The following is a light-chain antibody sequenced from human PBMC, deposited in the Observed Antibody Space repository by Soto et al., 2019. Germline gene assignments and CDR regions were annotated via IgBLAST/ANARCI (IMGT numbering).Light chain of an antibody. CDR1: SSDVGGYNY. Sequence: QCALTQPASVSGSPGQSITISCTGTSSDVGGYNYVSWYQHHPGKAPKLIIYDVTNRPSGVSNPFSGSKSGNTASLTISGLQPEDEADYYCSSYTTSNTRQIVLGTGTKLTVL. J-gene: IGLJ1*01. V-gene: IGLV2-14*03. CDR3: SSYTTSNTRQIV. CDR2: DVT.